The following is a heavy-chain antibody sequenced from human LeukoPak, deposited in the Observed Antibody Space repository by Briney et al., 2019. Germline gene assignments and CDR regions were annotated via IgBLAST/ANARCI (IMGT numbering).Heavy chain of an antibody. V-gene: IGHV3-23*01. J-gene: IGHJ4*02. CDR3: AKQLQMGYDILTGPLDY. CDR1: GFTFSSYG. CDR2: ISGSGGST. Sequence: GGSLRLSCAASGFTFSSYGMSWVRQAPGKGLEWVSAISGSGGSTYYADFVKGRFTISRDNSKNTLYLQMNSLRAEDTAVYYCAKQLQMGYDILTGPLDYWGQGTLVTVSS. D-gene: IGHD3-9*01.